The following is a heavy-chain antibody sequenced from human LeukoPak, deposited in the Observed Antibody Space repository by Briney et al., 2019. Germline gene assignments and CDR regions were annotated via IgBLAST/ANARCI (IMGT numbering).Heavy chain of an antibody. CDR3: GRKIAVAPYYFDY. J-gene: IGHJ4*02. D-gene: IGHD6-19*01. V-gene: IGHV4-4*02. CDR2: MYHSGST. CDR1: GGSISSSNW. Sequence: SETLSLTCAVSGGSISSSNWWSWVRQPPGKGLEWIGEMYHSGSTNYNPSLKSRVTISVDKSKNQFSLKLSSVTAADTAVYYCGRKIAVAPYYFDYWSQGTLVTVSS.